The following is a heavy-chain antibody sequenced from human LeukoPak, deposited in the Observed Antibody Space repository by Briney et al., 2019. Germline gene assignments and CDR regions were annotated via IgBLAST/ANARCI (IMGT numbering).Heavy chain of an antibody. V-gene: IGHV4-34*01. J-gene: IGHJ4*02. CDR3: ARGRCSGGSCYFFDY. CDR1: GGSFSGYY. CDR2: INHSGST. D-gene: IGHD2-15*01. Sequence: SETLSLTCAVYGGSFSGYYWSWIRQPPGEGLEWIGEINHSGSTNYNPSLKSRVTISVDTSKNQFSLKLSSVTAADTAVYYCARGRCSGGSCYFFDYWGQGTLVTVSS.